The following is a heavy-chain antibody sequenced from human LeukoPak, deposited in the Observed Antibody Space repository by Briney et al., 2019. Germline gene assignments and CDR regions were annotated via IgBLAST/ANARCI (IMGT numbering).Heavy chain of an antibody. CDR2: ISGSGGST. V-gene: IGHV3-23*01. CDR1: GFAFNSYV. J-gene: IGHJ4*02. D-gene: IGHD5-18*01. Sequence: GGSLRLSCAASGFAFNSYVMTWVRQAPGKGLEWVSAISGSGGSTYYADSVKGRFTISRDNSKNTLYLQMNSLRAEDTAVYYCAKDGTAMVTFFDYWGQGTLVTVSS. CDR3: AKDGTAMVTFFDY.